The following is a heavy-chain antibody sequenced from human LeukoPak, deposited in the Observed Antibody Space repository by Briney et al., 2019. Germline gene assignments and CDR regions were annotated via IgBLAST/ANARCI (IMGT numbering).Heavy chain of an antibody. D-gene: IGHD3-10*01. CDR1: GYTFTSYG. CDR2: ISAYNGNT. CDR3: ARANYYGSGSYYNLPFNY. V-gene: IGHV1-18*01. J-gene: IGHJ4*02. Sequence: ASVKVSCKASGYTFTSYGTSWVRQAPGQGLEWMGWISAYNGNTNYAQKLQGRVTMTTDTSTSTAYMELRSLRSDDTAVYYCARANYYGSGSYYNLPFNYWGQGTLVTVSS.